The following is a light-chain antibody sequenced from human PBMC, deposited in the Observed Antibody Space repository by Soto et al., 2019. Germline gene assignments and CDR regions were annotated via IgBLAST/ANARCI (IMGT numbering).Light chain of an antibody. CDR2: EVN. V-gene: IGLV2-14*01. J-gene: IGLJ1*01. CDR3: SSYSSSTAYL. CDR1: SSDVGGYDY. Sequence: QSALTQPASVSGSPGQSITISCTGTSSDVGGYDYVSWYQLHPGKAPKLMVFEVNNRPSGVSYRFSGSKSGNTASLTISGLQAEDEADYFCSSYSSSTAYLFGNGTKLTVL.